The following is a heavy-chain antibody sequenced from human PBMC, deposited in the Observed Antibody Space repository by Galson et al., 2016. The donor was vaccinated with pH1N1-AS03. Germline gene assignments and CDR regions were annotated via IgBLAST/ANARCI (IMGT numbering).Heavy chain of an antibody. CDR2: IDPSDSQT. CDR3: VRHRNDFYY. V-gene: IGHV5-10-1*01. CDR1: GYSFINYW. J-gene: IGHJ4*02. Sequence: QSGAEVTKPGESLKISCKGSGYSFINYWITWVRQMPGKGLEWMGRIDPSDSQTIYSPSFQGHVTISADKSITTAYLQWSSLKASDTAMYYCVRHRNDFYYWGQGTLVTVSS.